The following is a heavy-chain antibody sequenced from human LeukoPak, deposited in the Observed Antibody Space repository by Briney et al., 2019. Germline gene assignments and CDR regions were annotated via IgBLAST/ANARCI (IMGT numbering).Heavy chain of an antibody. Sequence: ASVKVSCKASGYTFTDYYIHWVRQAPGQGVEWMGWINPNSGGTNSAQKFQGRVTMTRDTSITTAYMELSRLRSDDSAVYYCTRDPARIAVAGGVFGDYWGQGTLVTVSS. CDR1: GYTFTDYY. CDR2: INPNSGGT. V-gene: IGHV1-2*02. D-gene: IGHD6-19*01. J-gene: IGHJ4*02. CDR3: TRDPARIAVAGGVFGDY.